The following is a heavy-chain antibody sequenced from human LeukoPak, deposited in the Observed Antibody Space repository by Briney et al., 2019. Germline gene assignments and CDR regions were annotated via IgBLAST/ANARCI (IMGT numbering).Heavy chain of an antibody. CDR2: IKQDGSEK. V-gene: IGHV3-7*01. CDR1: GFTFSSYW. CDR3: ARVHTDILTGWRFDP. J-gene: IGHJ5*02. Sequence: GGSLRLSCAASGFTFSSYWMSWVRQAPGKGLEWVANIKQDGSEKYYVDSVKGRFTISRDNAKNSLYLQMNSLRAEDTAVYYCARVHTDILTGWRFDPWGQGTLVTVSS. D-gene: IGHD3-9*01.